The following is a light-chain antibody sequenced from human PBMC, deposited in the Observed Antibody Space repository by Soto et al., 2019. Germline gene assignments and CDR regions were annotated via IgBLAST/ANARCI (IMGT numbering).Light chain of an antibody. Sequence: SALPQPLSLPGAPGQRVTIFCTGSSSNIGAGYDVHWYQQLPGTAPKLLIYGNSTRPSGVPDRFSGSKSGTSASLAITGLQAEDEANYNCQSYDISLSGYVFGSGTKVTV. J-gene: IGLJ1*01. CDR2: GNS. CDR1: SSNIGAGYD. V-gene: IGLV1-40*01. CDR3: QSYDISLSGYV.